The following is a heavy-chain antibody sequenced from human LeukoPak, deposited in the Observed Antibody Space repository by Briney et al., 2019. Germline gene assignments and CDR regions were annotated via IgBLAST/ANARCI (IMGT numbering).Heavy chain of an antibody. CDR2: IYYSGST. Sequence: PSETLSLTCSVSGGPITEYYWSWIRQPPGKGLEYIGYIYYSGSTNYNPSLKSRVTISVDTSKNQFSLKLSSVTAADTAVYYCASYIAARFDYWGPGTLVTVSS. CDR1: GGPITEYY. CDR3: ASYIAARFDY. J-gene: IGHJ4*02. D-gene: IGHD6-6*01. V-gene: IGHV4-59*01.